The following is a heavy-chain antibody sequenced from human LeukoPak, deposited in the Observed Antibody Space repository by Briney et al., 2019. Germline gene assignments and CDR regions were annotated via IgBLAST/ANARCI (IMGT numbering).Heavy chain of an antibody. V-gene: IGHV4-4*07. CDR1: GGSISSYY. D-gene: IGHD3-22*01. CDR2: IYTSGST. J-gene: IGHJ5*02. Sequence: SETLSLTCTVSGGSISSYYWSWIRQPAGKGLEWIGRIYTSGSTNYNPSLRSRVTMSVDTSKNQFSLKLSSVTAADTAVYYCARSRGYDSSGTNWFDPWGQGTLVTVSS. CDR3: ARSRGYDSSGTNWFDP.